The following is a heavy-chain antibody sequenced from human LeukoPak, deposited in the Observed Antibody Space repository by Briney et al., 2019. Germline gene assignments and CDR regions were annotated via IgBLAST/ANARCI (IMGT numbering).Heavy chain of an antibody. CDR3: ARGGSRVVTISISDY. D-gene: IGHD5-24*01. V-gene: IGHV1-69*13. CDR1: GGTFSSYA. CDR2: IIPVFNTT. Sequence: SVKVSCKVSGGTFSSYAVNWVRQAPGQGLEWMGGIIPVFNTTIYAQQFQGRVTIIADESTTTAYMELSSLRSEDTAVYYCARGGSRVVTISISDYWGQGTLVTVSS. J-gene: IGHJ4*02.